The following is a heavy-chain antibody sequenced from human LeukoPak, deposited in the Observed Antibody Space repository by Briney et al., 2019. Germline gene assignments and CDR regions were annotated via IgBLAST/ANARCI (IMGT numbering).Heavy chain of an antibody. Sequence: ASVRVSCKASGGTFSSDAISWVRQAPGQGLEWMGGIIPIFGTANYAQKFQGRVTITADESTSTAYMELSSLRSEDTAVYYCASKQSNWNCVYDAFDIWGQGTMVTVSS. CDR2: IIPIFGTA. J-gene: IGHJ3*02. D-gene: IGHD1-1*01. CDR1: GGTFSSDA. V-gene: IGHV1-69*01. CDR3: ASKQSNWNCVYDAFDI.